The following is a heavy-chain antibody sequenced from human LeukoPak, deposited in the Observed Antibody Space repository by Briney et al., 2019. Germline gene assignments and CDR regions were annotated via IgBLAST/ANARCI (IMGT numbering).Heavy chain of an antibody. CDR1: GGSITNTNY. CDR3: AREGGPYRPLDY. Sequence: SRTLSLTCGVSGGSITNTNYWTWVRQPPGKGLEWIGEVNLQGSTNYNPSLMGRVAIAVDTSENHISLQLTSVTAADTAVYYCAREGGPYRPLDYSGQGTLVTVSS. J-gene: IGHJ4*02. CDR2: VNLQGST. V-gene: IGHV4-4*02.